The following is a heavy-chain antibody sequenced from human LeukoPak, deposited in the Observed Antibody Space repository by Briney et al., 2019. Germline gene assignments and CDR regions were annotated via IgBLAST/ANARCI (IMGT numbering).Heavy chain of an antibody. J-gene: IGHJ4*02. CDR3: ASQNERYSGSYAYFDY. CDR2: IIPIFGTA. CDR1: GGTFSSYA. D-gene: IGHD1-26*01. V-gene: IGHV1-69*05. Sequence: ASVKVSCKASGGTFSSYAISWVRQAPGQGLEWMGGIIPIFGTANYAQKFQGRVTITTDESTSTAYMELSSLRSEDTAVYYCASQNERYSGSYAYFDYWGQGTLVTVSS.